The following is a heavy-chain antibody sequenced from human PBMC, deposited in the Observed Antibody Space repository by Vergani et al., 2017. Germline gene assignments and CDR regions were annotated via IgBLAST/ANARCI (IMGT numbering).Heavy chain of an antibody. CDR2: VFYGGRT. CDR1: GDSISTSSYA. D-gene: IGHD2-21*01. CDR3: AKTISVVQPPSMTAFDY. J-gene: IGHJ4*02. Sequence: QMQLQESGPGLVKPSETLSLSCTVSGDSISTSSYAWGWIRQPPGKTLEWIGTVFYGGRTSYNPSLKSRVTLSLDTSKKQISLHLTSVTAADTAVYYCAKTISVVQPPSMTAFDYWGQGTLVTVSS. V-gene: IGHV4-39*01.